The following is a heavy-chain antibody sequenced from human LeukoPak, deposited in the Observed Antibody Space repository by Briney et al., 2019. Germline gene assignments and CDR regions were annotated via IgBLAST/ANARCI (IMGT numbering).Heavy chain of an antibody. CDR2: ISYDGSNK. CDR3: GNLGNY. V-gene: IGHV3-30*18. CDR1: GFTFSSYG. Sequence: GRSLTLSCAPSGFTFSSYGMHWVRQAPGKGLEGEAVISYDGSNKYYADSVKGRFIISRDNSKNALYLQMNSLRAEDTGVYYCGNLGNYWGQGTLVTVSS. D-gene: IGHD3-16*01. J-gene: IGHJ4*02.